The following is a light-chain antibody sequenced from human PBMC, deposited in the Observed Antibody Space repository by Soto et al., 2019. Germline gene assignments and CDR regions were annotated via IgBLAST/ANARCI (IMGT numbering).Light chain of an antibody. CDR1: QNVRNNY. J-gene: IGKJ4*01. V-gene: IGKV3-20*01. Sequence: EVVLTQSPGTLSLSPGERATLSCRASQNVRNNYLSWYQHKPGQAPRPLIYVASSRATGVPDRFSGSGSGTDLTLTITSLEPEDSAVCYCQQFGGSPGLSFGGGPKVEI. CDR2: VAS. CDR3: QQFGGSPGLS.